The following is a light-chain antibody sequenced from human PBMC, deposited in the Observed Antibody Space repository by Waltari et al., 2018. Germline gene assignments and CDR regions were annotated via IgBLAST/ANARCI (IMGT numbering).Light chain of an antibody. CDR1: QAISSR. V-gene: IGKV1-12*01. J-gene: IGKJ1*01. CDR3: QQVNSFPRT. CDR2: DAS. Sequence: DIQMTQSPSSVSASVGDRVTLTFRASQAISSRLAWYQQKPGKAPKLLIFDASSLHTGVPSRFSGSGSGTDFTLTIRSLQPEDFATYYCQQVNSFPRTFGQGTKVEVK.